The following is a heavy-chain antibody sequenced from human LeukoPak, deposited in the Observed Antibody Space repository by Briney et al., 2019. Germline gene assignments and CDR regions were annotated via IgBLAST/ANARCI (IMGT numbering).Heavy chain of an antibody. J-gene: IGHJ4*02. CDR3: ARGHPAVAMRVFYFDY. Sequence: SSQTLSLTCTVSGGSISSGGYYWSWIRQPPGKGLEWIGYIYYSGSTNYNPSLKSRVTISVDTSKNQFSLKLSSVTAADTAVYYCARGHPAVAMRVFYFDYWGQGTLVTVSS. CDR2: IYYSGST. V-gene: IGHV4-61*08. D-gene: IGHD5-12*01. CDR1: GGSISSGGYY.